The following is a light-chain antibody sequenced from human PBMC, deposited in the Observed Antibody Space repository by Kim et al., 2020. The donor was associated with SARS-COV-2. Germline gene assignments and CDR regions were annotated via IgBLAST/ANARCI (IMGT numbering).Light chain of an antibody. Sequence: DIQMTQSPSTLSASVGDRVTITCRASQSISSWLAWYQQKPGKAPKLLIYDASSLESGVPSRISGSGSGTEFTLTVSSLQPDDFATYYCQQYNSYPYTFGQGTKLEI. J-gene: IGKJ2*01. CDR3: QQYNSYPYT. V-gene: IGKV1-5*01. CDR2: DAS. CDR1: QSISSW.